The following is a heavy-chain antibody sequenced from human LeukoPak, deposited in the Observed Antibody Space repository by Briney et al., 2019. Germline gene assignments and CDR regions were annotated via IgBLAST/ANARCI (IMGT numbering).Heavy chain of an antibody. V-gene: IGHV3-30*18. J-gene: IGHJ4*02. D-gene: IGHD4-17*01. CDR3: AKEVRYGGYGLDY. Sequence: GGSLRLSCAASGFTFSSYGMHWVRQAPGKGLEWVAVISCDGSNKYYADSVKGRFTISRDNSKNTLYLQMNSLRAEDTALYYCAKEVRYGGYGLDYWGQGTLVTVSS. CDR2: ISCDGSNK. CDR1: GFTFSSYG.